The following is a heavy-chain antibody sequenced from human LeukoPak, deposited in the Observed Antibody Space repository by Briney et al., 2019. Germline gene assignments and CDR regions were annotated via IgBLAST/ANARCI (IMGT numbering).Heavy chain of an antibody. CDR1: GGSISSYY. D-gene: IGHD3-3*01. CDR3: ARERLRTERSGRFLEWLPPNFDY. V-gene: IGHV4-4*07. J-gene: IGHJ4*02. Sequence: PSQTLSLTCTVSGGSISSYYWSWIRQPAGKGLEWIGRIYTSGSTNYNPSLKSRVTMSVDTSKNQFSLKLSSVTAADTAVYYCARERLRTERSGRFLEWLPPNFDYWGQGTLVTVSS. CDR2: IYTSGST.